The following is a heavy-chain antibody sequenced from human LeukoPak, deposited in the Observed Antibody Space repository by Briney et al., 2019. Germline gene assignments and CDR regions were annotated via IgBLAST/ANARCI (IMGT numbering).Heavy chain of an antibody. CDR1: GFTFNTYS. CDR3: ARDWYSSNWYIDGMDV. V-gene: IGHV3-48*01. CDR2: ISNTGGTI. D-gene: IGHD6-13*01. J-gene: IGHJ6*02. Sequence: GGSLRLSCEASGFTFNTYSLSWVRQAPGKGLEWISYISNTGGTIYYADSVKGRFAISRDNAENSVYLQMNSLRVEDTAVYYCARDWYSSNWYIDGMDVWGQGTTVTVSS.